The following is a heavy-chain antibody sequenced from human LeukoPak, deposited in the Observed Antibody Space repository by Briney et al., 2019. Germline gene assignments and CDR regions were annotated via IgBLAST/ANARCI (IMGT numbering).Heavy chain of an antibody. CDR1: RFTFSSYW. CDR3: ARHNPLWGY. D-gene: IGHD1-14*01. J-gene: IGHJ4*02. CDR2: IKPDGSEK. V-gene: IGHV3-7*04. Sequence: GGSLRLSCAASRFTFSSYWMSWVRQAPGKGLEWVANIKPDGSEKYYVDSVKGRFTISRDNAKNSLYLQMSSLRVEDTALYFCARHNPLWGYWGQGTLVTVSS.